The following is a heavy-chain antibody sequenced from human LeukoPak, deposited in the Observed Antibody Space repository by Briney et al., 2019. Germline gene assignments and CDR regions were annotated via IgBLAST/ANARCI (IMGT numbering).Heavy chain of an antibody. CDR3: ARDGSSLDY. Sequence: SETLSLTCAVYGGSFSGYYWSWIRQPPGKGLEWIGEINHSGSTNYNPSLKSQVTISVDTSKNQFSLKLSSVTAADTAVYYCARDGSSLDYWGQGTLVTVSS. CDR2: INHSGST. D-gene: IGHD6-6*01. CDR1: GGSFSGYY. V-gene: IGHV4-34*01. J-gene: IGHJ4*02.